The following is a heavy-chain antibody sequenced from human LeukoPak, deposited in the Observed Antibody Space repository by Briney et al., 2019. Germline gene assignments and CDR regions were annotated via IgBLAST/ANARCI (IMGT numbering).Heavy chain of an antibody. Sequence: SVKVSCKASGGTFSSYTISWVRQAPGQGLEWMGRIIPILGIANYAQKFQGRVTITADKSTSIAYMELSSLRSEDTAVYYCARGLAVEMATMNYYYYMDVWGKGTTVTVSS. V-gene: IGHV1-69*02. CDR1: GGTFSSYT. J-gene: IGHJ6*03. CDR2: IIPILGIA. D-gene: IGHD5-24*01. CDR3: ARGLAVEMATMNYYYYMDV.